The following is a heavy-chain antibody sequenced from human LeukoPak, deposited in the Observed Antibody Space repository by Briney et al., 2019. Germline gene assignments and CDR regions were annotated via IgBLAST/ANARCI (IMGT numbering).Heavy chain of an antibody. CDR1: GFTVSTYD. CDR2: FSGSDGSA. D-gene: IGHD3-16*01. Sequence: GGSLRLSCAASGFTVSTYDMSWVRQAPGKGPEWVSGFSGSDGSAYYADSVKGRFTISRDNSKNTLYLQMNSLRAEDTAVYYCAKVSTGGVYYYYLDVWGKGTTVTVSS. J-gene: IGHJ6*03. CDR3: AKVSTGGVYYYYLDV. V-gene: IGHV3-23*01.